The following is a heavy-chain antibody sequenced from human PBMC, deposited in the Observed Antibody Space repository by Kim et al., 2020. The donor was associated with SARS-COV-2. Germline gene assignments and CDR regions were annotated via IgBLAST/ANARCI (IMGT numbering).Heavy chain of an antibody. V-gene: IGHV3-23*01. CDR1: GFTFSNYA. Sequence: GGSLRLSCAASGFTFSNYAMSWVRQAPGKGLEWVSTITSGGTATHYADSVKGRFTISRDNSKNTLYLEMNTLRGEDTALYFCAKSLGVDQWGQGTLVTVSS. CDR2: ITSGGTAT. J-gene: IGHJ4*02. D-gene: IGHD3-10*01. CDR3: AKSLGVDQ.